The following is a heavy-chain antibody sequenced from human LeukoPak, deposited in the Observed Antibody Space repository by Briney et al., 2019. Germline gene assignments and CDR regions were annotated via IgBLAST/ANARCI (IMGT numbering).Heavy chain of an antibody. CDR2: ISGGADHT. V-gene: IGHV3-23*01. CDR1: GFTFSYYS. Sequence: GGSLRLSCAASGFTFSYYSMTWVRQAPGKGLEWVSAISGGADHTYYAGSVRGRFTISRDDSQNFLYLQMNYLRAEDTALYYCAKDSVGASGRTNAFDVWGQGAMVTVSS. J-gene: IGHJ3*01. CDR3: AKDSVGASGRTNAFDV. D-gene: IGHD3-10*01.